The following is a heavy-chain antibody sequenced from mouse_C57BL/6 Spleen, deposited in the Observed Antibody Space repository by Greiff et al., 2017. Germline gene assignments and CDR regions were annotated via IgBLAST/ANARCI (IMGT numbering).Heavy chain of an antibody. J-gene: IGHJ4*01. V-gene: IGHV1-50*01. CDR3: ARYRDYYGSSYDAMDY. Sequence: QVQLQQPGAELVKPGASVKLSCKASGYTFTSYWMQWVKQRPGQGLEWIGEIDPSDSYTNYNQKFKGKATLTVDTSSSTAYMQLSSLTSEDSAVYYCARYRDYYGSSYDAMDYWGQGTSVTVSS. CDR2: IDPSDSYT. CDR1: GYTFTSYW. D-gene: IGHD1-1*01.